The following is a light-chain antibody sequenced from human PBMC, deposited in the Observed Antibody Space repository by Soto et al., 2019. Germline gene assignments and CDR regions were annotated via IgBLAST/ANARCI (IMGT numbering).Light chain of an antibody. CDR3: SSYTSSSTPYV. V-gene: IGLV2-14*01. CDR1: SSDVGGYNY. CDR2: EVS. J-gene: IGLJ1*01. Sequence: QSALTQPASVSGSPGQSITISCTGTSSDVGGYNYVSWYQQHPGKAPKLMIYEVSNRPSGVSNRFSGSKSGNTASLTISGLQAEDEADYYYSSYTSSSTPYVFGTGTKVTV.